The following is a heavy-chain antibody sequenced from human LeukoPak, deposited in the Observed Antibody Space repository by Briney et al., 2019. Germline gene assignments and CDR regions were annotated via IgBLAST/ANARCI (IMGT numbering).Heavy chain of an antibody. J-gene: IGHJ4*02. D-gene: IGHD3-9*01. Sequence: WETLSLTCTVSGGSMRGSSYSWGWIRQPPGKGLEWIASIYYSGSTYYNPSLKSRVTISVDTSKNQFSLKLSSVTAADTAVYYCARQERYYDILTGYYRRPKIDYWGQGTLVTVSS. CDR3: ARQERYYDILTGYYRRPKIDY. V-gene: IGHV4-39*01. CDR2: IYYSGST. CDR1: GGSMRGSSYS.